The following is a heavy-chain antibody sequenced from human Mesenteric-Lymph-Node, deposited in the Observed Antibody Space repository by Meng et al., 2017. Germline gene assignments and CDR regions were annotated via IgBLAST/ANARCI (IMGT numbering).Heavy chain of an antibody. CDR3: ARDHYYDSSRHCDY. D-gene: IGHD3-22*01. V-gene: IGHV1-46*01. Sequence: ASVKVSCKASGGTFSSYAISWVRQAPGQGLEWMGIINPSGGSTSYAQKFQGRVTMTRDTSTSTVYMELSSLRSEDTAVYYCARDHYYDSSRHCDYWGQGTLVTVSS. J-gene: IGHJ4*02. CDR2: INPSGGST. CDR1: GGTFSSYA.